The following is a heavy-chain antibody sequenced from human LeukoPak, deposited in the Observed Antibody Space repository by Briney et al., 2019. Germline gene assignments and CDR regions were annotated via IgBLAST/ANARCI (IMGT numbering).Heavy chain of an antibody. Sequence: GGSLRLSCSASGFTFSSYEMNWLRQAPGKGLEWVSYISSSGSTIYYADSVKGPFTISTDNAKNSLYLQMNSLRAEDTAVYYCARDGRYCSSTSCYEGDAFDIWGQGTMVTVSS. CDR1: GFTFSSYE. D-gene: IGHD2-2*01. V-gene: IGHV3-48*03. CDR2: ISSSGSTI. J-gene: IGHJ3*02. CDR3: ARDGRYCSSTSCYEGDAFDI.